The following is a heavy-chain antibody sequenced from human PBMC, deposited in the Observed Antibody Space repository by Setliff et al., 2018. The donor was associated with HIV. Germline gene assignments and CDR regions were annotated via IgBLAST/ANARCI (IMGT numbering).Heavy chain of an antibody. CDR2: ISRSSNYI. D-gene: IGHD3-22*01. Sequence: PGGSLRLSCAASGFAFTISSMNWVRQAPGKGLEWVSSISRSSNYIYYADSVKGRFTISRDSAKKSLYLQMNSLRAEDTAVYYCTRAINAQDYYDSKKDYWGQGALVTVSS. CDR1: GFAFTISS. J-gene: IGHJ4*02. CDR3: TRAINAQDYYDSKKDY. V-gene: IGHV3-21*01.